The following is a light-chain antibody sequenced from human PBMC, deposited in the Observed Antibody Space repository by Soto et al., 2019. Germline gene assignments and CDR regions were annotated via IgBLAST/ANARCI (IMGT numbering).Light chain of an antibody. V-gene: IGKV3-20*01. Sequence: EIVLTQSPGTLSLSPGERATLSCRASQSVSSSYLAWYQQKPGQAPRLLIYGASSRATCIPDRFSGSGSGTDFTINISRLEPEDFAVYYCQQYGSSPRVTFGGGTKVEIK. CDR3: QQYGSSPRVT. CDR1: QSVSSSY. CDR2: GAS. J-gene: IGKJ4*01.